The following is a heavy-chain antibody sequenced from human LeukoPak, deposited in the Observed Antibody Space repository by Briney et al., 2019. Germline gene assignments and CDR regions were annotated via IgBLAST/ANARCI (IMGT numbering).Heavy chain of an antibody. CDR3: AKVTLGYCSSTSCYEFDY. CDR1: GFTFSSYA. V-gene: IGHV3-23*01. D-gene: IGHD2-2*01. CDR2: ISGSGGST. Sequence: GGSLRLSCAASGFTFSSYAMSWVRQAPGKGLEWVSAISGSGGSTYYADSVKGRFTISRDNSKNTLYLQMNSLRAEDTAVYYCAKVTLGYCSSTSCYEFDYWGQGTLVTVSS. J-gene: IGHJ4*02.